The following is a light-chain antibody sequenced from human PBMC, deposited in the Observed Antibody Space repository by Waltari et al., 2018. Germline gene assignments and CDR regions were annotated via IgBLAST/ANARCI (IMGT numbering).Light chain of an antibody. V-gene: IGKV4-1*01. J-gene: IGKJ1*01. Sequence: DIVMTQSPDSLAVSLGERVTITCKSSQSILYSSNNKNYLTWYQQRPGQPPNLLIYWASTRESGVPDRFSGSGSGTDFTLTISSLQAEDVAVYYCQQYYNTPQTFGQGTKVEIK. CDR3: QQYYNTPQT. CDR2: WAS. CDR1: QSILYSSNNKNY.